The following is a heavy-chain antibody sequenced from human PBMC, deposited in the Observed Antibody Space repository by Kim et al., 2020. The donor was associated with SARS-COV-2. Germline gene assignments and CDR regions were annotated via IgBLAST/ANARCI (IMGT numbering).Heavy chain of an antibody. CDR2: IYYSGST. D-gene: IGHD3-16*01. Sequence: SETLSLTCTVSGGSISSYYWSWIRQPPGKGLEWIGYIYYSGSTNYNPSLKSRVTISVDTSKNQFSLKLSSVTAADTAVYYCARGGASVYLFTRNYYYYGMDVWGQGTTVTVSS. CDR3: ARGGASVYLFTRNYYYYGMDV. J-gene: IGHJ6*02. CDR1: GGSISSYY. V-gene: IGHV4-59*13.